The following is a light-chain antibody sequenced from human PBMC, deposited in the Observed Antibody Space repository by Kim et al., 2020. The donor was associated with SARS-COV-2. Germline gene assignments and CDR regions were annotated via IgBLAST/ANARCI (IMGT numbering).Light chain of an antibody. J-gene: IGKJ2*01. CDR3: QQSYSTPYT. CDR2: AAS. Sequence: SASVGDSVTLTCRASQSISSYLNWYQQKPGKAPKLLIYAASSLQSGVPSRFSGSGSGTDFTLTISSLQPEDFATYYCQQSYSTPYTFGQGTKLEIK. CDR1: QSISSY. V-gene: IGKV1-39*01.